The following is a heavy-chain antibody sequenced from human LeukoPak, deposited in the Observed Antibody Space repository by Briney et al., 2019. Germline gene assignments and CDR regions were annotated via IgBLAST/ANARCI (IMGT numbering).Heavy chain of an antibody. CDR1: GFTVSSNY. V-gene: IGHV3-66*01. D-gene: IGHD3-3*01. Sequence: GGSLRLSCAASGFTVSSNYMSWVRQAPGKGLEWVSVIYSGGSTYYADSVKGRFTISRDNSKNTLYLQMNSLRAEDTAVYYCARGDGTPADYDFWSGYYGAYYYYGMDVWGQGTTVTVSS. J-gene: IGHJ6*02. CDR3: ARGDGTPADYDFWSGYYGAYYYYGMDV. CDR2: IYSGGST.